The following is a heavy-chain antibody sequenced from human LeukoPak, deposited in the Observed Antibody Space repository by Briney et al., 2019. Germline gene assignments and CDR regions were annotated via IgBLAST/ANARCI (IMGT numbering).Heavy chain of an antibody. Sequence: GGSLRLSCAASGFTFSSYAMSWVRQAPGKGLEWVSGISNSGGYTYYADSVRGRFTISRDNSKNTLYLQMNSLRAEDTAVYYCAKDSGQWLRSPFDYWGQGTLVTVSS. CDR1: GFTFSSYA. V-gene: IGHV3-23*01. CDR2: ISNSGGYT. D-gene: IGHD5-12*01. CDR3: AKDSGQWLRSPFDY. J-gene: IGHJ4*02.